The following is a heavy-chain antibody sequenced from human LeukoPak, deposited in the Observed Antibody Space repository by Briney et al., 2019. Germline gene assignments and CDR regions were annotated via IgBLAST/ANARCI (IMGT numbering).Heavy chain of an antibody. J-gene: IGHJ5*02. CDR1: GYTFTGYY. CDR2: INPNSGGT. V-gene: IGHV1-2*02. D-gene: IGHD2-2*01. Sequence: ASVKVSCKASGYTFTGYYMHWVRQAPGQGLEWMGWINPNSGGTNYAQKFQGRVTMTRDTSISTAYMELSRLRSDDTAVDYCARAIVVVPVASGYNWFDPWGQGTLVTVSS. CDR3: ARAIVVVPVASGYNWFDP.